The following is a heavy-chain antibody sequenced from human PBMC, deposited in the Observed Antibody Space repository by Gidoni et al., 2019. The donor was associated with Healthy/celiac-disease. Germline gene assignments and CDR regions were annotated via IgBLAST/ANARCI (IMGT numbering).Heavy chain of an antibody. CDR3: ARSLGGWELLLDY. J-gene: IGHJ4*02. Sequence: QVQLQESGPGLVKPSETLSLTCTVSGCSISSYYWSWIRQPPGKGLEWIGYIYYSGSTNYNPSLKSRVTISVDTSKNQFSLKLSSVTAADTAVYYCARSLGGWELLLDYWGQGTLVTVSS. CDR1: GCSISSYY. V-gene: IGHV4-59*01. D-gene: IGHD1-26*01. CDR2: IYYSGST.